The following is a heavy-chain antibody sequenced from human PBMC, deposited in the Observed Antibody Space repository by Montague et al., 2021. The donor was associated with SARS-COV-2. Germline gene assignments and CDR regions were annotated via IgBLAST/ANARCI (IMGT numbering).Heavy chain of an antibody. CDR1: GGSMSDHY. V-gene: IGHV4-59*11. Sequence: SETLSLTCTVSGGSMSDHYWAWIRQPPGKGLEWLAYIYYGGGIXSXASXXXRVSMSVDTSKNQFSLELTSVTAADTAVYYCARAVSVRRAVNWFDPWGQGTLVTVSS. CDR3: ARAVSVRRAVNWFDP. CDR2: IYYGGGI. J-gene: IGHJ5*02. D-gene: IGHD3-10*01.